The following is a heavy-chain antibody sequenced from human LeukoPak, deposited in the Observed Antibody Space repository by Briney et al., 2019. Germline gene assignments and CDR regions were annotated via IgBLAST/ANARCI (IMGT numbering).Heavy chain of an antibody. CDR3: ALGTTTYLIY. V-gene: IGHV5-51*01. CDR1: GYSFNSYW. J-gene: IGHJ4*02. Sequence: GESLKISCKGSGYSFNSYWIGWVRQMPGKGLEWVGIIYPSDSDTRYSPSFQGQVTISADKSISTAYLHWSSLKASDSAMYYCALGTTTYLIYWGQGSLVTVSS. CDR2: IYPSDSDT. D-gene: IGHD4-11*01.